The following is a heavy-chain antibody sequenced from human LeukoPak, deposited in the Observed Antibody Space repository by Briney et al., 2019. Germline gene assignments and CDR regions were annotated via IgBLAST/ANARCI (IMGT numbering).Heavy chain of an antibody. CDR1: GFTFSSYS. J-gene: IGHJ6*04. D-gene: IGHD3-10*01. CDR2: ISSSSSYI. Sequence: GGSLRLSCAASGFTFSSYSMNWVRQAPGKGLEWVSSISSSSSYIYYADSVKGRFTISRDNAKSSLYLQMNSLRAEDTAVYYCARDQHIYGSGKGYYGMDVWGKGTTVTVSS. CDR3: ARDQHIYGSGKGYYGMDV. V-gene: IGHV3-21*01.